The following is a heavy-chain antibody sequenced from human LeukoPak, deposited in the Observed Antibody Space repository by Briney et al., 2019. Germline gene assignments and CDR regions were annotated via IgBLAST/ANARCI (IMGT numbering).Heavy chain of an antibody. CDR1: GGPISSYY. Sequence: NPSETLSLTCTVSGGPISSYYWSWIRQPPGKGLEWIGYISYSGSTNYNPSLKSRVTISADTSKNQFSLKLSSVTAADTAVYYCAKYVWGSYPTFEDYWGQGTLVTVSS. CDR3: AKYVWGSYPTFEDY. V-gene: IGHV4-59*01. D-gene: IGHD3-16*02. CDR2: ISYSGST. J-gene: IGHJ4*02.